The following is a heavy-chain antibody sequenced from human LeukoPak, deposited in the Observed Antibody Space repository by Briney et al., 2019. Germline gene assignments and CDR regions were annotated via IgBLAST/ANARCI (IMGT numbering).Heavy chain of an antibody. Sequence: GGSLTQSRAASGFTFSTFGMHGVRQAAGKGLAWVAFIRYDGSNQYYEDSVKGRLTISRDNSRNKLYLEVSGLSERHSSLCECVKDNFYDATEAWGRGTLVTVSS. CDR1: GFTFSTFG. D-gene: IGHD3-22*01. V-gene: IGHV3-30*02. CDR2: IRYDGSNQ. CDR3: VKDNFYDATEA. J-gene: IGHJ5*02.